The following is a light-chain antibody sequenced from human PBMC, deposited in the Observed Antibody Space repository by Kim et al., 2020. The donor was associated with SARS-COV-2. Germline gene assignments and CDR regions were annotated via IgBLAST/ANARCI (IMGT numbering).Light chain of an antibody. CDR1: KLGDKY. CDR2: QDN. Sequence: SYELTQPPSVSVSPGQTASITCSGDKLGDKYACWYQQKPGQSPVLVIYQDNKRPSGIPERFSGSNSGNTATLTISGTQAMDEADYYCQAWDSSTAAFGGGTQLTVL. V-gene: IGLV3-1*01. CDR3: QAWDSSTAA. J-gene: IGLJ2*01.